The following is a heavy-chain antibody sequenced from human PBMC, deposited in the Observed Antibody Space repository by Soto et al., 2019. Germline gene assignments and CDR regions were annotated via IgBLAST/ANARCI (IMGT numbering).Heavy chain of an antibody. V-gene: IGHV3-30*03. CDR3: AGTGTTLVYYYGMDV. D-gene: IGHD1-7*01. CDR2: ISYDGSNE. Sequence: HPGGSLRLSCAASGFTFSSYGMHWVRQAPGKGLEWVAVISYDGSNEYYADSVKGRFTISRDNSKNTLYLQMNSLRAEDTAVYYCAGTGTTLVYYYGMDVWGQGTTVTVSS. J-gene: IGHJ6*02. CDR1: GFTFSSYG.